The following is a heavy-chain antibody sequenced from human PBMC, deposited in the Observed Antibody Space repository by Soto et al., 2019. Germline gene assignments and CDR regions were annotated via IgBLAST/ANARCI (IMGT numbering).Heavy chain of an antibody. CDR3: ARDTSRITMVRGVIITKGNLDY. CDR2: MNPNSGNT. J-gene: IGHJ4*02. Sequence: ASVKVSCKASGYTFTSYDINWVRQATGQGLEWMGWMNPNSGNTGYAQKFQGRVTMTRNTSINTAYMELSSLRSEDTAVYYCARDTSRITMVRGVIITKGNLDYWGQGTLVTVSS. D-gene: IGHD3-10*01. CDR1: GYTFTSYD. V-gene: IGHV1-8*01.